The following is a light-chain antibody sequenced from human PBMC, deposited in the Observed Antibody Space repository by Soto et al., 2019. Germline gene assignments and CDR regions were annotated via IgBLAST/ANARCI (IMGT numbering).Light chain of an antibody. J-gene: IGKJ2*01. CDR2: GAS. CDR1: QSVSSN. Sequence: EIVMTQSPATLSVSPGARATLSCRASQSVSSNLAWYQQKPGQPTRLLIYGASTRTTGIPARFSGSGSGTEFTLTIISLQSEDVAVYDCQQDNNWPQGMYTCGQGTKLEIK. CDR3: QQDNNWPQGMYT. V-gene: IGKV3-15*01.